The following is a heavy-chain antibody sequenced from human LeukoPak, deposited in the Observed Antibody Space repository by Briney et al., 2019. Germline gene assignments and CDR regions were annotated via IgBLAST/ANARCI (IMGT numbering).Heavy chain of an antibody. CDR1: GFTFSRYW. V-gene: IGHV3-7*01. CDR2: IKQDGNVK. Sequence: GGSLRLSRVASGFTFSRYWMSWVRQAPGKGLEWVANIKQDGNVKHYVDSVKGRFTISRDSAKNSLYLQMNSLRAEDTAVYYCARDYYYYMDVWGKGTTVTVSS. CDR3: ARDYYYYMDV. J-gene: IGHJ6*03.